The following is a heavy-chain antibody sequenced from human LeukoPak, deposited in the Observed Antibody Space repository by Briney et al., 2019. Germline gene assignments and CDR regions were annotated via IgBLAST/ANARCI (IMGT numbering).Heavy chain of an antibody. CDR2: IWYDGSNK. D-gene: IGHD2-21*02. CDR3: ARDPAYCGGDCYSVYQDAFDI. Sequence: PGGSLRLSCAASGFSFSSNGMHWVRQAPGKGLEWVAVIWYDGSNKYYGDAVKGRFTISRDNSKNTLYLQMNSLRDEDTAVYYCARDPAYCGGDCYSVYQDAFDIWGQGTRVTVSS. CDR1: GFSFSSNG. V-gene: IGHV3-33*01. J-gene: IGHJ3*02.